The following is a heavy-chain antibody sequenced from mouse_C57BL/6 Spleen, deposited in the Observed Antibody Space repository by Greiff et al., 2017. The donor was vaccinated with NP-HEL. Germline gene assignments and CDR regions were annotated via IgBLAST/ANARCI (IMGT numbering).Heavy chain of an antibody. D-gene: IGHD2-3*01. Sequence: VQLQQSGTVLARPGASVKMSCKTSGYTFTSYWMHWVKQRPGQGLEWIGAFYPGNSDTSYNQKFKGKAKLTAVTSASTAYMELSSLTKEDSAFYHCTRRSPYDLDAMDYWGQGTSVTVSS. CDR2: FYPGNSDT. V-gene: IGHV1-5*01. CDR3: TRRSPYDLDAMDY. CDR1: GYTFTSYW. J-gene: IGHJ4*01.